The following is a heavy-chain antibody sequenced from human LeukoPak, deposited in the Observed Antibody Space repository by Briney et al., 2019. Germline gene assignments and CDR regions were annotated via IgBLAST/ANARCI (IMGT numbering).Heavy chain of an antibody. CDR3: ARDLSFSPDH. CDR2: VSPDGNLA. J-gene: IGHJ4*02. V-gene: IGHV3-74*01. Sequence: PGGSLRLSCAGSGFTLSSSWMHWVRQAPGKGPVWVAHVSPDGNLANYADSVKGRFIISRDNAKNRLFLQMNSLRAEDTAVYYCARDLSFSPDHWGQGTLVTVSS. CDR1: GFTLSSSW.